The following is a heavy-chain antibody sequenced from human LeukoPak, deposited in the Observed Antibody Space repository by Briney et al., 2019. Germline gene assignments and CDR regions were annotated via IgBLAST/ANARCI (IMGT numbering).Heavy chain of an antibody. J-gene: IGHJ5*02. CDR1: GYTLTELS. CDR3: ATGPYYYDSSGHP. V-gene: IGHV1-24*01. D-gene: IGHD3-22*01. Sequence: ASVKVSCKVSGYTLTELSMHWVRQAPGKGLEWMGGFDPEDGETIYAQKFQGRVTMTEDTSTDTAYIELSSLRSEDTAVYYCATGPYYYDSSGHPWGQGTVVTVS. CDR2: FDPEDGET.